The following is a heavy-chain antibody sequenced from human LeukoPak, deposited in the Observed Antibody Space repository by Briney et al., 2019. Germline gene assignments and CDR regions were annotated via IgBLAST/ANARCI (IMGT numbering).Heavy chain of an antibody. Sequence: PSETLYLTCAVSGGSISSGGYSWSWIRQPPGTGLEWIGYIYHSGSTYYNPSLKSRVTISVDRSKNQFSLKLSSVTAADTAVYYCARVVGITMVRGVKRYYFDYWGQGTLVTVSS. J-gene: IGHJ4*02. CDR2: IYHSGST. CDR3: ARVVGITMVRGVKRYYFDY. D-gene: IGHD3-10*01. CDR1: GGSISSGGYS. V-gene: IGHV4-30-2*01.